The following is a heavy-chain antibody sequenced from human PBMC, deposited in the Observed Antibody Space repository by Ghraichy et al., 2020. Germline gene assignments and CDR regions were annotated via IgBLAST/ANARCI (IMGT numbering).Heavy chain of an antibody. CDR2: IYSGGST. V-gene: IGHV3-53*01. Sequence: GGSLRLSCAASGFTVSSNYMSWVRQAPGKGLEWVSVIYSGGSTYYADSVKGRFTISRDNSKNTLYLQMNSLRAEDTAVYYCARANHRKVYHYAFDIWGQGTMVTVSS. CDR1: GFTVSSNY. CDR3: ARANHRKVYHYAFDI. J-gene: IGHJ3*02. D-gene: IGHD1-14*01.